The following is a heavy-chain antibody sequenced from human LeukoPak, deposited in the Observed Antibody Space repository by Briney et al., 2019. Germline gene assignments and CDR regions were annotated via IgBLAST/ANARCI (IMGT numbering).Heavy chain of an antibody. CDR2: IYYSGST. J-gene: IGHJ4*02. D-gene: IGHD2-2*02. CDR1: GGSISSYY. Sequence: SETLSLTCTVSGGSISSYYWSWIRQPPGKGLEWIGYIYYSGSTNYNPSLKSRVTTSLDTSKNQFSLKLNSVTAADTAVYYCSRCTSTSCYNFDYWGQGSLVTVSS. V-gene: IGHV4-59*08. CDR3: SRCTSTSCYNFDY.